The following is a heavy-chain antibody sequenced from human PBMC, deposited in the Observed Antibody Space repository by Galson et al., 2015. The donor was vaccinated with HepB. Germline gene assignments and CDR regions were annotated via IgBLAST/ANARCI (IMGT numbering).Heavy chain of an antibody. CDR1: GFTFSSYS. J-gene: IGHJ6*02. CDR2: IRCNSSYI. CDR3: ATMCIAAAVTHYYYGRDV. D-gene: IGHD2-8*01. V-gene: IGHV3-21*01. Sequence: SLRLSCAASGFTFSSYSMHWVRQAPGKGLEWVSAIRCNSSYIYYTDSVKGRFTISRDNAKNSLYLQMNSLRAEDTAVYYCATMCIAAAVTHYYYGRDVWGQGTPVTVPS.